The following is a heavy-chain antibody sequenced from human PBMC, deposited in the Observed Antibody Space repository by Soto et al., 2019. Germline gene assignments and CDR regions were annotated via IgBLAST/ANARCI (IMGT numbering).Heavy chain of an antibody. J-gene: IGHJ3*02. V-gene: IGHV5-51*01. CDR1: GYSFTSYW. CDR3: ARHLVGATSWPDAFDI. Sequence: GESLKISCKGSGYSFTSYWIGWVRQMPGKGLEWMGILYPGDSDTRYSPSFQGQVNIPADKSISTAYLQWSSLKASDTAMYYCARHLVGATSWPDAFDIWGQGTMVTVSS. CDR2: LYPGDSDT. D-gene: IGHD1-26*01.